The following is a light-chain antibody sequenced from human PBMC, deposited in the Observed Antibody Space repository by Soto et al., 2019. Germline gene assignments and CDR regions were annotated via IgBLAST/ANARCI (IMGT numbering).Light chain of an antibody. CDR3: QKYDSSPSWT. J-gene: IGKJ1*01. Sequence: EIVLTQSPGTLSLSPGERATLSCRASQSLSNNIYLAWYQQKPGQAPRLLIYGPSNRATGIPDRFSGSGSGTDFTLTISSLEPEDFAVYYCQKYDSSPSWTFGQGTKVDIK. CDR1: QSLSNNIY. V-gene: IGKV3-20*01. CDR2: GPS.